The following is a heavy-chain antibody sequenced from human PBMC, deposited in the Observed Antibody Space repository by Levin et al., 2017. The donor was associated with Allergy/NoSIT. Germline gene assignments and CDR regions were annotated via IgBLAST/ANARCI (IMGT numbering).Heavy chain of an antibody. V-gene: IGHV1-69*02. CDR1: GGTFSSYT. CDR3: ASKIRYFDWLGRADYYYYGMDV. D-gene: IGHD3-9*01. J-gene: IGHJ6*02. CDR2: IIPILGIA. Sequence: KISCKASGGTFSSYTISWVRQAPGQGLEWMGRIIPILGIANYAQKFQGRVTITADKSTSTAYMELSSLRSEDTAVYYCASKIRYFDWLGRADYYYYGMDVWGQGTTVTVSS.